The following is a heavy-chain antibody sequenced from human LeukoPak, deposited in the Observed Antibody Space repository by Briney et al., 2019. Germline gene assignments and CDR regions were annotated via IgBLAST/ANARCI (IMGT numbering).Heavy chain of an antibody. CDR2: IWYDGSAK. D-gene: IGHD4-17*01. CDR1: GFTFSNYG. V-gene: IGHV3-33*01. CDR3: ARDPMTTNTLYFDY. J-gene: IGHJ4*02. Sequence: GGSLRLSCAASGFTFSNYGMHWVRQAPGKGLEWVAVIWYDGSAKYYADSVKGRFTISRDNSTNTLYLQMNSLRAEDTSVYYCARDPMTTNTLYFDYWGQGTLVTVSS.